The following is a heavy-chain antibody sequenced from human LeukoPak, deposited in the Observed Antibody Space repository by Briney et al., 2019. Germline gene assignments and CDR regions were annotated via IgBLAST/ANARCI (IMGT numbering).Heavy chain of an antibody. CDR2: INPSGGSI. J-gene: IGHJ6*02. V-gene: IGHV1-46*01. CDR3: ARGACSSTSCPYYYYYGMDV. CDR1: GYIFTSYY. Sequence: ASVKVSCKAYGYIFTSYYMHWVQQAPGQGLEWMGIINPSGGSISYAQKFQGRVTMTRDTSTSTVYMELSSLRSEDTAVYYCARGACSSTSCPYYYYYGMDVWGQGTTVTVSS. D-gene: IGHD2-2*01.